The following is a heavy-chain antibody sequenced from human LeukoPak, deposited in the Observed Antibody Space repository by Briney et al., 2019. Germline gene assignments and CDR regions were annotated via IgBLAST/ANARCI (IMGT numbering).Heavy chain of an antibody. V-gene: IGHV4-39*07. CDR2: IYYSGST. D-gene: IGHD2-2*01. CDR3: ARERQGPSSTSY. CDR1: GGSISSSSYY. Sequence: SETLSLTCTVSGGSISSSSYYWGWIRQPPGKGLEWIGSIYYSGSTYYNPSLKSRVTISVDTSKNQFSLKLSSVAAADTAVYYCARERQGPSSTSYWGQGTLVTVSS. J-gene: IGHJ4*02.